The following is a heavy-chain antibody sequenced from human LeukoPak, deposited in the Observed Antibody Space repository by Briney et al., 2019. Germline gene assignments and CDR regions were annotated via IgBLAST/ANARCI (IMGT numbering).Heavy chain of an antibody. Sequence: GGSLRVSCAASGFTFSDYYMSWIRQAPGKGLEWVSYISSSSSYTNYVDSVKGRFTISRDNAKNSLYLQMNSLRAEDTAVYFCARVFSDTSFWGQGKMVTVSS. V-gene: IGHV3-11*05. CDR2: ISSSSSYT. D-gene: IGHD3-16*01. J-gene: IGHJ3*01. CDR1: GFTFSDYY. CDR3: ARVFSDTSF.